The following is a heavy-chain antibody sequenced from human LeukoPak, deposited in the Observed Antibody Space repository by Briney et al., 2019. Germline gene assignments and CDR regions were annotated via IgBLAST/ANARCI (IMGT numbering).Heavy chain of an antibody. V-gene: IGHV3-30*03. CDR2: ISYDGSNK. D-gene: IGHD1-1*01. Sequence: GGSLRLSCAASGFTFSSYNMNWVRQAPGKGLEWVAVISYDGSNKYYADSVKGRFTISRDNSKNTLYLQMNSLRAEDTAVYYCARVERTAGAFDIWGQGTMVTVSS. CDR1: GFTFSSYN. CDR3: ARVERTAGAFDI. J-gene: IGHJ3*02.